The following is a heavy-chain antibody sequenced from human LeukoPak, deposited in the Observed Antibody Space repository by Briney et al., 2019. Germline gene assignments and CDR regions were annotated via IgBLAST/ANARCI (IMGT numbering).Heavy chain of an antibody. J-gene: IGHJ4*02. CDR1: GYTFTSYA. CDR2: INAGNGNT. V-gene: IGHV1-3*03. D-gene: IGHD2-21*02. Sequence: ASVKVSCKASGYTFTSYAMYWVRQAPGQRLEWMGWINAGNGNTRYSQEFQGRVTITRDTSASTAYMELSSLTSEDMAVYYCARQSSYCGGDCSPDYWGQGTLVTVSS. CDR3: ARQSSYCGGDCSPDY.